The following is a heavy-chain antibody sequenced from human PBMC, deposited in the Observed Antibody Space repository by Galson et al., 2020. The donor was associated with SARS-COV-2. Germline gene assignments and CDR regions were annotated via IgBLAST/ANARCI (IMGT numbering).Heavy chain of an antibody. CDR1: GFTFSTAW. Sequence: GESLKIYCAVSGFTFSTAWMIWVRQAPGTGLEWVGRIKTRSDGETTDYGAPVKGRFIISRDDSKDTVYLHMNSLRTEDTAVYYCAIRFGGLGYMDVWGKGTTVTVSS. V-gene: IGHV3-15*01. CDR2: IKTRSDGETT. CDR3: AIRFGGLGYMDV. D-gene: IGHD3-10*01. J-gene: IGHJ6*04.